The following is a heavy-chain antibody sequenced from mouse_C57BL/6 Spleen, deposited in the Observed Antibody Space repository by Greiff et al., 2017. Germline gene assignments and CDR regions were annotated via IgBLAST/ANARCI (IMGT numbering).Heavy chain of an antibody. V-gene: IGHV1-18*01. J-gene: IGHJ1*03. D-gene: IGHD6-1*01. CDR2: INPNNGGT. CDR3: ARSPSDFYWYFDV. Sequence: VQLQQSGPELVKPGASVKIPCKASGYTFTDYNMDWVKQSHGKSLEWIGDINPNNGGTIYNQKFKGKATLTVDKSSSTAYMELRSLTSEDTAVYYCARSPSDFYWYFDVWGTGTTVTVSS. CDR1: GYTFTDYN.